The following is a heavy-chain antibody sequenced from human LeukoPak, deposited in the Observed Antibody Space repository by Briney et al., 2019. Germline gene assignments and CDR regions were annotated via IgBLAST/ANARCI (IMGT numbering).Heavy chain of an antibody. D-gene: IGHD3-22*01. Sequence: ASVKVSCKASGGTFSNYAISWVRQAPGQGLEWMGGIIPIFGTANYAQKFRGRVTITADKSTRTAYMELSSLRSEDTAVYYCASRPSSGFYLDYWGQGTLVTVSS. J-gene: IGHJ4*02. CDR3: ASRPSSGFYLDY. V-gene: IGHV1-69*06. CDR2: IIPIFGTA. CDR1: GGTFSNYA.